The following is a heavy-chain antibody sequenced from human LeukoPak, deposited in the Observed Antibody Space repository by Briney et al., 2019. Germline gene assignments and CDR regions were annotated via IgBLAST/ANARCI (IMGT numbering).Heavy chain of an antibody. Sequence: PGGSLRLSCAASGFTFTNYAMTWVRQAPGKGLEWVSSISASGVMTYYADSVKGRFTVSRDNSKNSFYLQMSSLTAADTAVYYCAKDRSIGTYYTFDHWGQGTLVTVSS. CDR1: GFTFTNYA. J-gene: IGHJ4*02. D-gene: IGHD1-26*01. CDR2: ISASGVMT. V-gene: IGHV3-23*01. CDR3: AKDRSIGTYYTFDH.